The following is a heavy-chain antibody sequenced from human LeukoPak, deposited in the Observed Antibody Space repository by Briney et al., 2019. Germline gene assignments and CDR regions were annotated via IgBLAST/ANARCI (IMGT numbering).Heavy chain of an antibody. CDR2: IYYTGTT. D-gene: IGHD6-19*01. CDR1: GDSISSNPYY. CDR3: ARRYSYSSLPDH. J-gene: IGHJ4*02. Sequence: PSETLSLTCTVSGDSISSNPYYWGWLRQPPGKGLEWVGSIYYTGTTYYNPSLKRRATISVDTSKNQFFLKLSSVAAATAAFYFCARRYSYSSLPDHWGRGTLLSLSS. V-gene: IGHV4-39*07.